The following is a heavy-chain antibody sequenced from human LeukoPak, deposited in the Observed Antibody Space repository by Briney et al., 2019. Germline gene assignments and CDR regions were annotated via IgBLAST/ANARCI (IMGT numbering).Heavy chain of an antibody. CDR3: TRDSSYGAYSTAFDY. Sequence: GGSLRLSCAASGFIFSNYAMTWVRQAPGKGLEWVSSSGSTTDYSDSVKGRFTISRDNSKNTLYLQMNSLRADDTAVYYCTRDSSYGAYSTAFDYWGQGALVTVSS. CDR1: GFIFSNYA. CDR2: SGSTT. J-gene: IGHJ4*02. V-gene: IGHV3-23*01. D-gene: IGHD4-17*01.